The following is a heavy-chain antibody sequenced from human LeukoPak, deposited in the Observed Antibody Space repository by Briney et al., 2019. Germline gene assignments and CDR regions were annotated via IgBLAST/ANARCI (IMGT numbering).Heavy chain of an antibody. J-gene: IGHJ6*03. Sequence: PGGSLRLSCAASGFTFSSYGMHWVRQAPGKGLEWVAFIRYDGSNKYYADSVKGRFTISRDNSKNTLYLQMNSLRAEDTAVYYCAKGLRRTFENYCYMDVWGKGTTVTVSS. V-gene: IGHV3-30*02. D-gene: IGHD3-16*01. CDR3: AKGLRRTFENYCYMDV. CDR2: IRYDGSNK. CDR1: GFTFSSYG.